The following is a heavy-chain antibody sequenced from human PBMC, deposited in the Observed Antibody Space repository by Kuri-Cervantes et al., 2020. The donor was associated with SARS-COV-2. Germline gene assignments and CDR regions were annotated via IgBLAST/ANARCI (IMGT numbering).Heavy chain of an antibody. CDR3: ARGRSFVGN. CDR2: INHSGST. V-gene: IGHV4-34*01. Sequence: LSLTCAVYGGSFSGYYWSWIRQPPGKGLEWIGEINHSGSTNYNPSLKSRVTISVDTSKDQFSLKPSSVTAADTAVYYCARGRSFVGNWGQGTLVTVSS. CDR1: GGSFSGYY. J-gene: IGHJ4*02. D-gene: IGHD3-16*01.